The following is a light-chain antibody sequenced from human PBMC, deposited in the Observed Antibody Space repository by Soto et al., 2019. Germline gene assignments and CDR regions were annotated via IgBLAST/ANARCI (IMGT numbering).Light chain of an antibody. CDR2: MAS. CDR1: QSLRNY. J-gene: IGKJ5*01. CDR3: QQSYSDPIT. Sequence: DIQMTQAPSSLSASVRDRVTITCRASQSLRNYLNWYQQKPGKAPNLLIYMASSLQSGVPSRFSGSGSGTDFTLTLSSLQPEDFASYYCQQSYSDPITFGQGTRLESK. V-gene: IGKV1-39*01.